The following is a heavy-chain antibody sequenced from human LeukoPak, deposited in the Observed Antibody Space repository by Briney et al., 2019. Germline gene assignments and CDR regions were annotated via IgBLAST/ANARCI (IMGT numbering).Heavy chain of an antibody. D-gene: IGHD2-2*01. CDR1: GGSFSGYY. CDR2: INHSGST. J-gene: IGHJ5*02. CDR3: ARGGGIVVVPAAMLPAGTWFDP. Sequence: TSETLSLTCAVYGGSFSGYYWSWIRQPPGKGLEWIGEINHSGSTNYNPSLKSRVTISVDTSKNQFSLKLSSVTAADTAVYHCARGGGIVVVPAAMLPAGTWFDPWGQGTLVTVSS. V-gene: IGHV4-34*01.